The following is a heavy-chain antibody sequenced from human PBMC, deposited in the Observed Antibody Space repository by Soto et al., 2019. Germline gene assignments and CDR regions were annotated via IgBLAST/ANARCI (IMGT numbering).Heavy chain of an antibody. Sequence: PSETLSLTCAVSGGSISSGGYSWSWIRQPPGKGLEWIGYIYHSGSTYYNPSLKSRVTISVDRSKNQFSLKLSSVTAADTAVYYCARSNYYYYGMDVWGQGTTVTVSS. CDR2: IYHSGST. CDR1: GGSISSGGYS. J-gene: IGHJ6*02. V-gene: IGHV4-30-2*01. CDR3: ARSNYYYYGMDV.